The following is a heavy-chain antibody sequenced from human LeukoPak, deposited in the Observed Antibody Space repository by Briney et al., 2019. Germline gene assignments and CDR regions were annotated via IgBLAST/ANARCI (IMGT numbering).Heavy chain of an antibody. Sequence: PSETLSLTCTISGGSINTYYWSWIRQPPGQGLEWIGYIYYTGATNCNPSLKTRVTMSVDTSKNQFSLRLTSVTAADTAVYYCARDLMYPDSVAWGQGTLVTVSS. J-gene: IGHJ1*01. CDR3: ARDLMYPDSVA. V-gene: IGHV4-59*01. D-gene: IGHD2-15*01. CDR1: GGSINTYY. CDR2: IYYTGAT.